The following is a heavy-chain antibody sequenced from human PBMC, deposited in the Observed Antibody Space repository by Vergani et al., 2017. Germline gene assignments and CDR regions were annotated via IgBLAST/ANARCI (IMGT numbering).Heavy chain of an antibody. D-gene: IGHD6-13*01. J-gene: IGHJ3*02. CDR2: IKRKTDGGTT. V-gene: IGHV3-15*01. Sequence: EVQLVESGGGLVQPGGSLRLSCAASGFTFSNAWMSWVRQAPGKGLEWVGRIKRKTDGGTTDYAAPVKGRFTISRDDSKNTLYLQMNSLKIEDTAVYYCTTGSWYAFNIWGQGTMVTVSS. CDR3: TTGSWYAFNI. CDR1: GFTFSNAW.